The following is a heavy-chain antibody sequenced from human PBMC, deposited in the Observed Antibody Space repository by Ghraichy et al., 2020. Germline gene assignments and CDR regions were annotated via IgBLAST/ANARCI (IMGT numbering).Heavy chain of an antibody. Sequence: GGSLRLSCAASGFTFSSYAMSWVRQAPGKGLEWVSTASGSGGNTYYADSVKGRFTISRDNSKNTLYLQMNTLRAEDTAVFYCAKGRKYIDFWSGYSKDGMDVWGQGTTVTVSS. CDR2: ASGSGGNT. J-gene: IGHJ6*02. CDR3: AKGRKYIDFWSGYSKDGMDV. V-gene: IGHV3-23*01. D-gene: IGHD3-3*01. CDR1: GFTFSSYA.